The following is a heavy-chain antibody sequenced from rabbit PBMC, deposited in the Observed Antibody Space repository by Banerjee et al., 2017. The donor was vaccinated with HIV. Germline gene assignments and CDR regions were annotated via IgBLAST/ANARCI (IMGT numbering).Heavy chain of an antibody. CDR3: ARDRDGDAGGYSTDSWNL. CDR1: GFSFSSSYW. D-gene: IGHD1-1*01. V-gene: IGHV1S45*01. CDR2: IYAGSSGST. J-gene: IGHJ4*01. Sequence: QEQLEESGGDLVKPEGSLTLTCTVSGFSFSSSYWICWVRQAPGKGLEWIACIYAGSSGSTDYASWAKGRFTISKTSSTTVTLQMTSLTAADTATYFCARDRDGDAGGYSTDSWNLWGPGTLVTVS.